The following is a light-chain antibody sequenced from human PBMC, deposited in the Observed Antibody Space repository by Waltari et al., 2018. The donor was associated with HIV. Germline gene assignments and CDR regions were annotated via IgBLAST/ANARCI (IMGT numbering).Light chain of an antibody. CDR2: DVS. Sequence: QSALPQPASVSGSLGQWLTISCTGASSDIGCFNFFSWYQQHPVKAPKLMIYDVSNRPSGVSNRFSGSKSGNTASLTISGLQAEDEADYYCSSYTSSSTLFVLGTGTKVTVL. V-gene: IGLV2-14*01. J-gene: IGLJ1*01. CDR3: SSYTSSSTLFV. CDR1: SSDIGCFNF.